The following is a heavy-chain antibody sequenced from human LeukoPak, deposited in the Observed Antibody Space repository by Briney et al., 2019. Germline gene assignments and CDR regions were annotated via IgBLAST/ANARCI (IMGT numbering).Heavy chain of an antibody. CDR2: ISGSGSST. CDR3: AKEYSSSWYAYFFDH. Sequence: GGSLTLSCAASGCTFSSYGMSWVRQAPGKGLEWVSVISGSGSSTFYADSVKGRFTISRDNSKNTVYLQMKSLRAEDTAVYYCAKEYSSSWYAYFFDHWGQGTLVTVSS. J-gene: IGHJ4*02. V-gene: IGHV3-23*01. D-gene: IGHD6-13*01. CDR1: GCTFSSYG.